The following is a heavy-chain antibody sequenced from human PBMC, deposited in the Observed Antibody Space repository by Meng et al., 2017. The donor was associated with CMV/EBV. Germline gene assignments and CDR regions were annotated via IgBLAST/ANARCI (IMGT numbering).Heavy chain of an antibody. D-gene: IGHD5-24*01. CDR3: ASRRDGYNVDY. CDR2: ISSSSSYI. J-gene: IGHJ4*02. Sequence: GESLKISCAASGFTFSSYSMNWVRQAPGKGLEWVSSISSSSSYIYYADSVKGRFTISRDNAKNSLYLQMNSLRAEDTAVYYCASRRDGYNVDYWGQGTLVTVSS. V-gene: IGHV3-21*01. CDR1: GFTFSSYS.